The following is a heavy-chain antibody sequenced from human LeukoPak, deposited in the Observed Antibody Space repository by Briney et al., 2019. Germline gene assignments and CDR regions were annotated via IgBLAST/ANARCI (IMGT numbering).Heavy chain of an antibody. V-gene: IGHV3-49*05. CDR1: GLTFGDYA. CDR3: SRTRSVAGSSIYFDY. J-gene: IGHJ4*02. Sequence: KPGGSLRLSCTGSGLTFGDYAMSWFRQAPGKGLEWVSFIKSKAYGGTTEYAASVKGRFTVSRDDSKSIAYLHMNSLKTEDTAVYYCSRTRSVAGSSIYFDYWGQGTLVTVSS. CDR2: IKSKAYGGTT. D-gene: IGHD6-19*01.